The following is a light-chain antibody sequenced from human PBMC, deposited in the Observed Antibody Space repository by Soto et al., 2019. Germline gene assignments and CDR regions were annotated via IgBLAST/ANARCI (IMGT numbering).Light chain of an antibody. J-gene: IGKJ1*01. Sequence: DIQMTQSPSTLSASVGDRVTITCRASQSISTWLAWYQQKPGKAPKLLIYDASSLESGVPSRFSGRGSGTEFTLTISSLQPDDFATYYCQQYNGYWTFGQGTRWIS. V-gene: IGKV1-5*01. CDR2: DAS. CDR1: QSISTW. CDR3: QQYNGYWT.